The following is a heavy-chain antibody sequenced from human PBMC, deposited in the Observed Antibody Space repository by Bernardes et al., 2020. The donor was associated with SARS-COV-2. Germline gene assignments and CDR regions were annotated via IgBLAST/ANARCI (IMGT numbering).Heavy chain of an antibody. CDR1: GFSLSNARMG. J-gene: IGHJ4*02. V-gene: IGHV2-26*01. Sequence: SGPTLVKPTETLTLTCTVPGFSLSNARMGVSWIRQPPGQALEWLAHIFSNDEKSYSTSLKSRLTISKDTSKSQVVLTMTNMDPVDTATYYCARIRKYDILIGYYVFDDWGQGTLVTVSS. D-gene: IGHD3-9*01. CDR2: IFSNDEK. CDR3: ARIRKYDILIGYYVFDD.